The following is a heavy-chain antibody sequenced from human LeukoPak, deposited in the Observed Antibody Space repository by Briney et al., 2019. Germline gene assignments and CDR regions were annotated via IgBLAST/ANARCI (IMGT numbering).Heavy chain of an antibody. J-gene: IGHJ6*03. CDR2: IYTSGST. CDR3: ARSKGYCSSTSCYGPYYYYMDA. D-gene: IGHD2-2*01. CDR1: GGSISSYY. V-gene: IGHV4-4*09. Sequence: SETLSLTCTVSGGSISSYYWSWIRQPPGKGLEWIGYIYTSGSTNYNPSLKSRVTISVDTSKNQFSLKLSSVTAADTAVYYCARSKGYCSSTSCYGPYYYYMDAWGKGTTVTVSS.